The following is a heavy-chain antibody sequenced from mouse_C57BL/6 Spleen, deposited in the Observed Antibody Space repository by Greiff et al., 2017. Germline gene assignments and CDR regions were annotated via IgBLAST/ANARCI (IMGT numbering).Heavy chain of an antibody. CDR2: IRLKSDNYAT. CDR3: TTTMVTTGWFAY. J-gene: IGHJ3*01. CDR1: GFTFSNYW. Sequence: EVKLVESGGGLVQPGGSMKLSCVASGFTFSNYWMNWVRQSPEKGLEWVAQIRLKSDNYATHYAESVKGRFTISRDDSKSSVYLQMNNLRAEDTGIYYCTTTMVTTGWFAYWGQGTLVTVSA. D-gene: IGHD2-2*01. V-gene: IGHV6-3*01.